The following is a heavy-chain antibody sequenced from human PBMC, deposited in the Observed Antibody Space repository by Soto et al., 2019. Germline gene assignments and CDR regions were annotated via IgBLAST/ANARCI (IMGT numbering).Heavy chain of an antibody. Sequence: PSETLSLTCTVSGGSISSGDYYWSWIRQPPGKGLEWIGYIYYSGSTYYNPFLKSRVTISVDTSKNQFSLKLSSVTAADTAVYYCASVSVDTAMAYYFDYWGQGTLVTVSS. V-gene: IGHV4-30-4*01. J-gene: IGHJ4*02. CDR1: GGSISSGDYY. CDR2: IYYSGST. CDR3: ASVSVDTAMAYYFDY. D-gene: IGHD5-18*01.